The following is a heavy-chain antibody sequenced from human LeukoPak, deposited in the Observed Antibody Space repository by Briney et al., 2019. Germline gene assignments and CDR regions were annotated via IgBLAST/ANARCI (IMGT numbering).Heavy chain of an antibody. CDR2: ISGGGGST. J-gene: IGHJ3*02. D-gene: IGHD4-17*01. Sequence: GGSLRLSCAASGYTFSSYAMSGVRQAPGKGLEWVSAISGGGGSTYYADSVKGRFTISRDNSKNTLYLQMTSLRAEDTAVYYCAKVPFANYGDYAAFDIWGQGTMVTVSS. CDR1: GYTFSSYA. CDR3: AKVPFANYGDYAAFDI. V-gene: IGHV3-23*01.